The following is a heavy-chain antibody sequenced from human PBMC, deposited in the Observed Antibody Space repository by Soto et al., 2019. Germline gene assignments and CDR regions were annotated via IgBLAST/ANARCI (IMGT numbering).Heavy chain of an antibody. CDR3: ARLGSSSTWYTIDY. V-gene: IGHV4-59*08. CDR2: IYYSGST. CDR1: GGSISNYY. J-gene: IGHJ4*02. Sequence: TSETLSITCTVSGGSISNYYWSWIRQPPGKGLEWIGYIYYSGSTNYNPSLNSRVTITLDTSKNQFSLKLSSVTAADTAVYYCARLGSSSTWYTIDYWGQGTQVTVSS. D-gene: IGHD6-13*01.